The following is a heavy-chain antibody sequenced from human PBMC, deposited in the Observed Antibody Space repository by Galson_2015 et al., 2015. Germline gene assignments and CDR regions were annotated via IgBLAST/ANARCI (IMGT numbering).Heavy chain of an antibody. CDR3: ARDKNYYGSGSYYYYYYGMDV. D-gene: IGHD3-10*01. Sequence: SLRLSCAASEFTFSSYAMHWVRQAPGKGLEWVAVISYDGSNKYYAGSVKGRFTISRDNSKNTLYLQMNSLRAEDTAVYYCARDKNYYGSGSYYYYYYGMDVWGQGTPVTVSS. J-gene: IGHJ6*02. CDR1: EFTFSSYA. V-gene: IGHV3-30-3*01. CDR2: ISYDGSNK.